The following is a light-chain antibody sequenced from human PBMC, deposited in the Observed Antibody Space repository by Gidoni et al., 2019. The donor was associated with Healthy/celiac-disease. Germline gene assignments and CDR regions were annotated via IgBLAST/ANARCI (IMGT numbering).Light chain of an antibody. CDR1: QSVSSSY. Sequence: EIVLTQSPGTMSLSPGERATLSCRASQSVSSSYLAWYQQKPGQAPRLLIYGASSRATGIPDRFSGSVSGTDFTLTISRLEPEDFAVYYCQQYGSSSMCSFGQVTKLEIK. CDR3: QQYGSSSMCS. CDR2: GAS. J-gene: IGKJ2*04. V-gene: IGKV3-20*01.